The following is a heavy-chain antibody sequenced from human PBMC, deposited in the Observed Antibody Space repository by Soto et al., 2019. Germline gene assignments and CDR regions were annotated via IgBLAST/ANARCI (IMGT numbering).Heavy chain of an antibody. J-gene: IGHJ2*01. V-gene: IGHV4-31*03. D-gene: IGHD2-2*02. Sequence: QVQLQESGPGLVKPSQTLSLTCTVSGGSISSGGYYWSWIRQHPGKGLEWIGYIYYSGSTYYNPSLKSRVTRSVDTSKNQFSLKLSSVTAADTAVYYCASRPYTIRTIRDPSYWYFDLWGRGTLVTVSS. CDR1: GGSISSGGYY. CDR2: IYYSGST. CDR3: ASRPYTIRTIRDPSYWYFDL.